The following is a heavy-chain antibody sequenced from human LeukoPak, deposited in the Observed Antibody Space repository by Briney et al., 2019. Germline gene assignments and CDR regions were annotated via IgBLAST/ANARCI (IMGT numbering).Heavy chain of an antibody. D-gene: IGHD5-18*01. Sequence: GSLKLSCSASGXTFSSYWMRWVRQAPGKGVEGGANIKQDGSEKYYVDSVKGRFTISRDNAKISLYLQMNSLRAEDTAVYYCARDPFSRYSYGPDWYFDLWGRGTLVTVSS. CDR1: GXTFSSYW. V-gene: IGHV3-7*04. CDR2: IKQDGSEK. CDR3: ARDPFSRYSYGPDWYFDL. J-gene: IGHJ2*01.